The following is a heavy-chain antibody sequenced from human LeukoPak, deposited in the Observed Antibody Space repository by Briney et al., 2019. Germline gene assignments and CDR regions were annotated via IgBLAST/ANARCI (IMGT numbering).Heavy chain of an antibody. CDR2: INPSGGST. CDR3: ARDRVGAFFDY. D-gene: IGHD1-26*01. V-gene: IGHV1-46*01. CDR1: GYTFTSYY. Sequence: ASVKVSCKASGYTFTSYYMHWVRQAPGQGLGWMGIINPSGGSTSYAQKFQDRVTMTKDPAMSTVYMELSSLTSEDTAVYYCARDRVGAFFDYWGQGTLVTVSS. J-gene: IGHJ4*02.